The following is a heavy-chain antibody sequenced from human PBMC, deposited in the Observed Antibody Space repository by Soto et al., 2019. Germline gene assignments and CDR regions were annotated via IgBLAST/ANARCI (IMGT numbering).Heavy chain of an antibody. D-gene: IGHD5-18*01. Sequence: GGSLRLSCAASGFTFDDYTMHWVRQAPGKGLEWVSLISWDGGSTYYADSVKGRFTISRDNSKNSLYLQMNSLRTEDTALYYCAKARGTAMVPAFDYWGQGTLVTVSS. CDR1: GFTFDDYT. CDR2: ISWDGGST. V-gene: IGHV3-43*01. J-gene: IGHJ4*02. CDR3: AKARGTAMVPAFDY.